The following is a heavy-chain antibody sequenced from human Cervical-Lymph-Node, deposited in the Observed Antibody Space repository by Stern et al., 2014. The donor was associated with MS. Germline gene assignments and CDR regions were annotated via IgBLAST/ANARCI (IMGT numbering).Heavy chain of an antibody. Sequence: VQLVQSGAEVKKPGESLKISCKGSGYIFATYWIGWVRQMPGKGLEWMGMFYPADSDTRYSPSFQGQVTFSADKSISTAYLQWSSLKASDTAMYFCARQLSSEALDYWGPGTLVTVSS. CDR1: GYIFATYW. J-gene: IGHJ4*02. CDR3: ARQLSSEALDY. CDR2: FYPADSDT. D-gene: IGHD6-19*01. V-gene: IGHV5-51*01.